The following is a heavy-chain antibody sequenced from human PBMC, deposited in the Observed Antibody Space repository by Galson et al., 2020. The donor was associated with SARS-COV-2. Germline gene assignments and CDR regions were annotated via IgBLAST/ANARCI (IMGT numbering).Heavy chain of an antibody. Sequence: GGSLRPSCAASGFTFSSYSMNWVRQAPGKGLEWVSSISSRSSYIYYADSVKGRFTISRDNARNSLYLQMNSLSPEDTAVYYCARDATEDTLYGRDYYCYYMDVWGRGTTVTVSS. CDR2: ISSRSSYI. CDR3: ARDATEDTLYGRDYYCYYMDV. J-gene: IGHJ6*03. CDR1: GFTFSSYS. D-gene: IGHD2-8*01. V-gene: IGHV3-21*01.